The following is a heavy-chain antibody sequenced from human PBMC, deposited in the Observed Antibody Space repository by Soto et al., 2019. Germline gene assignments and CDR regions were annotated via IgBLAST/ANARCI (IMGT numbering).Heavy chain of an antibody. CDR2: IWYDGSNK. J-gene: IGHJ4*02. D-gene: IGHD3-10*01. CDR3: ASEVSYGSGSLFDY. Sequence: QVQLVESGGGVVQPGRSLRLSCAASGFTFSSYGMHWVRQAPGKGLEWVVVIWYDGSNKYYADSVKGRFTISRDNSKNTLYLQMNSLRAEDTAVYYCASEVSYGSGSLFDYWGQGTLVTVSS. V-gene: IGHV3-33*01. CDR1: GFTFSSYG.